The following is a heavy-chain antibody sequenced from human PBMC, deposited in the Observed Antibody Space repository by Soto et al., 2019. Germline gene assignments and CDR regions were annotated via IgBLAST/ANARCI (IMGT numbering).Heavy chain of an antibody. CDR3: ARGTSFSRNYVAVRYFDY. D-gene: IGHD4-4*01. J-gene: IGHJ4*02. CDR1: GGSISSYY. Sequence: SETLSLTCTVSGGSISSYYWSWIRQPPGKGLEWIGYIYYSGSTNYNPSLKSRVTISVDTSKNQFSLKLSSVTAADTAVYYCARGTSFSRNYVAVRYFDYWGQGTLVTVSS. V-gene: IGHV4-59*01. CDR2: IYYSGST.